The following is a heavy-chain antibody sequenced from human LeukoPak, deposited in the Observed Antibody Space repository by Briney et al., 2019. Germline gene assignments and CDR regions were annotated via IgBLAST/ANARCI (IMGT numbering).Heavy chain of an antibody. CDR1: GYTFTSYG. Sequence: ASVKVSCKASGYTFTSYGISWVRQAPGQGLEWMGWISTYYGNTNYAQKLQGRVTMTTDTSTSTAYMELRNLRSDDTAVYYCVRGGQWLVPILNFDYWGQGTLVTVSS. J-gene: IGHJ4*02. D-gene: IGHD6-19*01. V-gene: IGHV1-18*01. CDR3: VRGGQWLVPILNFDY. CDR2: ISTYYGNT.